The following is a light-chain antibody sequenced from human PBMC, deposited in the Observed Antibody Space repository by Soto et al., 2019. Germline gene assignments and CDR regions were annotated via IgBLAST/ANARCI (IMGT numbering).Light chain of an antibody. CDR1: QSVSSN. J-gene: IGKJ1*01. CDR3: HQYNNFWT. CDR2: GAS. Sequence: EIVMTQSPATLSVSPGERATLSCRASQSVSSNLAWYQQKPGQAPRLLIYGASTRATGIPARFSGSGSGTEFTLTISCLQSEDFGLYYCHQYNNFWTFGQGTKVDI. V-gene: IGKV3-15*01.